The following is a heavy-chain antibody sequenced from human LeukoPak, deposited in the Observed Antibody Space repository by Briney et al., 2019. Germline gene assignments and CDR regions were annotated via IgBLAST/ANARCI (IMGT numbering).Heavy chain of an antibody. CDR2: INHSGST. CDR3: ARGKSVAAVDY. CDR1: GGSFSGYY. J-gene: IGHJ4*02. D-gene: IGHD6-13*01. Sequence: SETLSLTCAVYGGSFSGYYWSWIRQPPGKGLEWIGEINHSGSTNYNPSLKSRVTISVDTSKNQFSLKLSSVTAADTAVYYCARGKSVAAVDYWGQGTLVTVSS. V-gene: IGHV4-34*01.